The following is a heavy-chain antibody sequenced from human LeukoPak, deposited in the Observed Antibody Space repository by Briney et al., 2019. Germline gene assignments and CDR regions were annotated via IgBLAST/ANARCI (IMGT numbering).Heavy chain of an antibody. CDR2: INPNSGGT. V-gene: IGHV1-2*02. D-gene: IGHD6-19*01. CDR1: GYTFTGYY. CDR3: ARGGIVGAVAPNWFDP. J-gene: IGHJ5*02. Sequence: ASVKVSCKAYGYTFTGYYMHWVRQAPGQGLEWMGWINPNSGGTNYAQKFQGRVTMTRDTSISTAYMELSRLRSDDTAVYYCARGGIVGAVAPNWFDPWGQGTLVTVSS.